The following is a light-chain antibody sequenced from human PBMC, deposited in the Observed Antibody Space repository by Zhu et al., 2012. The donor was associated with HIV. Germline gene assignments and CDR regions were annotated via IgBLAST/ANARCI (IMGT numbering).Light chain of an antibody. V-gene: IGKV3-11*01. CDR3: QQRSSWPLT. Sequence: TQFPATLSASPGERATVSCRASGSVRSFLAWYQQKPGQAPRLLIYDTSKRATGIPARFSGSGSGTDFTLTISSLEPEDFALYYCQQRSSWPLTFGEGQGGDQT. J-gene: IGKJ4*01. CDR2: DTS. CDR1: GSVRSF.